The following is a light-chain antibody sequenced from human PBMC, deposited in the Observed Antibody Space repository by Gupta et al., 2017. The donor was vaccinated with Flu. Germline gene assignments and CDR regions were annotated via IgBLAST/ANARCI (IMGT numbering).Light chain of an antibody. CDR1: QSMSTTY. J-gene: IGKJ1*01. Sequence: TLSLSPGERATLSCRASQSMSTTYLVWYQHRPGQAPRLLIYGASTRATGIPDRFSVSGSGTDFTLSISRLEPEDFAVYYCQQYGRSPWTFGQGTTLEI. V-gene: IGKV3-20*01. CDR3: QQYGRSPWT. CDR2: GAS.